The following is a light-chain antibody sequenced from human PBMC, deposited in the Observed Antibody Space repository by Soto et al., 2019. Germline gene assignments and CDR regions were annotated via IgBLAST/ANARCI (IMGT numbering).Light chain of an antibody. CDR3: SSFASSATLV. CDR2: EVS. CDR1: SSDIGYHNR. V-gene: IGLV2-18*02. Sequence: QSVLTQPPCVSGSRGQSVTISCTGTSSDIGYHNRVSWYQQPPGTAPKLMIYEVSTRYSGVPDRFSGSKSGNTASLTISGLQAEDEADYYCSSFASSATLVFGGGTKLTDL. J-gene: IGLJ3*02.